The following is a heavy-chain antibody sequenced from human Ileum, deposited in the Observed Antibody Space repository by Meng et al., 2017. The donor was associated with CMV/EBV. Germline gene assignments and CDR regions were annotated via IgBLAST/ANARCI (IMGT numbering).Heavy chain of an antibody. V-gene: IGHV3-23*01. D-gene: IGHD1-26*01. CDR3: AXRGNYIDY. CDR2: ITADGITT. CDR1: GLSFITNV. J-gene: IGHJ4*02. Sequence: VKLLWTVVCLVEPGMSLGPACSASGLSFITNVMNSVRQAPGKGLEWGSSITADGITTYDADSVKGRFTISRDNSKNTLYLSMXXXRAEDXXVYYCAXRGNYIDYWGQGTLVTVSS.